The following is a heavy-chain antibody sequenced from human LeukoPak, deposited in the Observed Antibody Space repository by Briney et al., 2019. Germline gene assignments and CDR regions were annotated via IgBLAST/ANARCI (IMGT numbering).Heavy chain of an antibody. Sequence: GGSLRLSCAASGFTFSSYGMHWVRQAPGKGLEWVAVISYDGSNKYYADSVKGRFTISRDNSKNTLYVQMNSLRAEDTAVYYCAKDGDRCYYHGMDVWGQGTTVTVSS. J-gene: IGHJ6*02. CDR2: ISYDGSNK. CDR3: AKDGDRCYYHGMDV. V-gene: IGHV3-30*18. CDR1: GFTFSSYG. D-gene: IGHD2-21*02.